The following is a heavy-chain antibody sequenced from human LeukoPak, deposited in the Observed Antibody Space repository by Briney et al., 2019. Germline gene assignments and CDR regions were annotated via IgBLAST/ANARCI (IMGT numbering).Heavy chain of an antibody. V-gene: IGHV4-39*07. CDR3: ARVIPFTVSVLAAAGPPWFDP. CDR2: IYYSGST. Sequence: PSETLSLTCTVSGGSISSSSYYWGWIRQPPGKGLEWIGSIYYSGSTYYNPSLKSRVTISVDTSKNQFSLKLSSVTAADTAVYYCARVIPFTVSVLAAAGPPWFDPWGQGTLVTVSS. CDR1: GGSISSSSYY. D-gene: IGHD6-13*01. J-gene: IGHJ5*02.